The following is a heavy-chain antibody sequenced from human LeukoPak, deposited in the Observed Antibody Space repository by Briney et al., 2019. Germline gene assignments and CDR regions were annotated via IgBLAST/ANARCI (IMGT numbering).Heavy chain of an antibody. D-gene: IGHD6-19*01. CDR2: IGIAGVT. CDR3: ARVSGHGFDI. CDR1: GFTLSGYD. Sequence: GGCLRLSCAASGFTLSGYDMHWVRQVTGRGLEWVSGIGIAGVTYHGGSVKGRFTISREKAKNSLYLQMNTLTVGDTAVYYCARVSGHGFDIWGQGLMATVSS. J-gene: IGHJ3*02. V-gene: IGHV3-13*01.